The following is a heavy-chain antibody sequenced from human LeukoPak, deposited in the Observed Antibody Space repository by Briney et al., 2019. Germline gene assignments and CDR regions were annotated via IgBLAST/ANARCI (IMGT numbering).Heavy chain of an antibody. J-gene: IGHJ4*02. CDR1: GGSISSSSYY. CDR3: ARFNSGSYQHYFDY. CDR2: IYYSGST. V-gene: IGHV4-39*07. D-gene: IGHD1-26*01. Sequence: SETLSLTCTVSGGSISSSSYYWGWIRQPPGKGLECIGSIYYSGSTYYNPSLKSRVTISIDTSKNQFSLKLSSVTAADTAVYYCARFNSGSYQHYFDYWGQGALVTVSS.